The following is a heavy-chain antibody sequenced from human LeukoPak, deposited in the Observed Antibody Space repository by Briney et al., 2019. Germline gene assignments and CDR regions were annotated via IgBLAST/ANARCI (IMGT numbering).Heavy chain of an antibody. D-gene: IGHD3-16*02. CDR1: GGSVSSGSYY. CDR2: IYYSGST. Sequence: PSETLSLTCTVSGGSVSSGSYYWGWIRQPPGKGLEWIGYIYYSGSTNYNPSLKSRVTISVDTSKNQFSLKLSSVTAADTAVYYCARASYDYVWGSYRPQFFDYWGQGTLVTVSS. J-gene: IGHJ4*02. CDR3: ARASYDYVWGSYRPQFFDY. V-gene: IGHV4-61*01.